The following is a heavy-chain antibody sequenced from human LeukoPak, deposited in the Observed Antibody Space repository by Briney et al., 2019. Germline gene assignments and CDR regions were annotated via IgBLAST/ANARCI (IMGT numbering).Heavy chain of an antibody. V-gene: IGHV3-23*01. CDR3: AKDSRPYDGSGYYPNPLDY. Sequence: PGGSLRLSCAASGFTFSSYAMSWVRQAPGKGLEWVSAISGSGGSTYYADSVKGRFTISRDNSKNTLYLQMNSLRAEDTAVYYCAKDSRPYDGSGYYPNPLDYWGQGTLVTVSS. CDR2: ISGSGGST. D-gene: IGHD3-22*01. CDR1: GFTFSSYA. J-gene: IGHJ4*02.